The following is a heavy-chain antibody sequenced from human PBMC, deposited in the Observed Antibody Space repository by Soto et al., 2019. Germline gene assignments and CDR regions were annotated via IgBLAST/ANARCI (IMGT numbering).Heavy chain of an antibody. CDR3: ARDLYYYDSSAYYGY. D-gene: IGHD3-22*01. J-gene: IGHJ4*02. Sequence: EVPLVESGGGLVKPGGSLRLSCAASEFTFSSYTMNWVRQAPGKGLEWVSSISSSSSYIYYADSVKGRFTISRDNAKNSLYLQMNSLRAEDTAVYYCARDLYYYDSSAYYGYWGQGTLVTVSS. V-gene: IGHV3-21*01. CDR2: ISSSSSYI. CDR1: EFTFSSYT.